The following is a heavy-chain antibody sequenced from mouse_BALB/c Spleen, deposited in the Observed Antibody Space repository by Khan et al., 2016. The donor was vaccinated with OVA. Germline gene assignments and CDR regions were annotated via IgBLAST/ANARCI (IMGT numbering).Heavy chain of an antibody. Sequence: QVQLKQSGAELVKPGASMKLSCKASGYTFTSYYMYWVKQRPGQGLEWIGEINPSDGDTNFNEKFKSKATLTVDKSSSTAYMQLSSLTSEDSAVYYCKRSGYGTFAYWGQGTLVTVSA. CDR2: INPSDGDT. CDR1: GYTFTSYY. D-gene: IGHD2-1*01. CDR3: KRSGYGTFAY. V-gene: IGHV1S81*02. J-gene: IGHJ3*01.